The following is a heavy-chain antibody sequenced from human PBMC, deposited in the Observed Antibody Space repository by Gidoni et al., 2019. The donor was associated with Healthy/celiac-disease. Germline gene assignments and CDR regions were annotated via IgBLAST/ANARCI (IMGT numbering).Heavy chain of an antibody. V-gene: IGHV4-39*01. CDR1: GGSISSSSYY. D-gene: IGHD6-19*01. CDR3: ARLAVGSLDY. CDR2: IYYSGRT. J-gene: IGHJ4*02. Sequence: QLQLQASGPGLVKPSETLSLTCTVSGGSISSSSYYWGWSRQPPGKGLEWIGSIYYSGRTDYNPYVKSRVTISVNTSKNQFSLKLSSVTAADRAVYYCARLAVGSLDYWGQGTLVTVSS.